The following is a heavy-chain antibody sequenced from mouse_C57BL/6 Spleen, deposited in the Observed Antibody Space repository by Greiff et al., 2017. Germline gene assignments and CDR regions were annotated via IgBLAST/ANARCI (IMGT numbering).Heavy chain of an antibody. CDR1: GFTFSDYY. V-gene: IGHV5-16*01. J-gene: IGHJ2*01. D-gene: IGHD1-1*01. Sequence: EVQLVESEGGLVQPGSSMKLSCTASGFTFSDYYMAWVRQVPEKGLEWVANINYDGSSTYYLDSLKSRFIISRDNAKNILYLQMSSLKSEDTATYYCARKDGSSYFDYWGQGTTLTVSS. CDR3: ARKDGSSYFDY. CDR2: INYDGSST.